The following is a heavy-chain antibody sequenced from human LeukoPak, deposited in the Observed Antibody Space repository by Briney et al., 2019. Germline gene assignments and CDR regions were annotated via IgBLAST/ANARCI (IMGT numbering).Heavy chain of an antibody. V-gene: IGHV4-34*01. CDR3: ARPGLVYCGGDCYSSDGYYFDY. CDR1: GEYFSTYY. CDR2: INHSGST. J-gene: IGHJ4*02. D-gene: IGHD2-21*01. Sequence: SETLSLTCAVYGEYFSTYYYSWIRQPPGKGLEWIGEINHSGSTNYNPSLKSRLTISVDMSKKQFFLRLSSVTAADTAMYYCARPGLVYCGGDCYSSDGYYFDYWGQGTLVTVSS.